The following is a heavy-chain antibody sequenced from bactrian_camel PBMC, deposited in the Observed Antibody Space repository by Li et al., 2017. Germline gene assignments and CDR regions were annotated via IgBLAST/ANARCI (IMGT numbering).Heavy chain of an antibody. CDR3: AADPGPTGTYCRGALYGY. V-gene: IGHV3S63*01. Sequence: VQLVESGGGSVQAGESLRLSCSVSGFSFDDSDVGWFRQTPRGECELVSTISSDGITYYEDSVQGRFIISQVNAKNTVYLQMDSLKVEDTAVYYCAADPGPTGTYCRGALYGYWGQGTQVTVS. CDR2: ISSDGIT. CDR1: GFSFDDSD. J-gene: IGHJ4*01. D-gene: IGHD1*01.